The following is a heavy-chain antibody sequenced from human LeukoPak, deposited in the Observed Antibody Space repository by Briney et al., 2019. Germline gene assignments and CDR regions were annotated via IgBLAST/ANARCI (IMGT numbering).Heavy chain of an antibody. CDR3: AGEVQLERENWFDP. J-gene: IGHJ5*02. Sequence: ASVKVSCKASRGTFSSYAISWVRQAPGQGLEWMGGIIPIFGTANYAQKFQGRVTITTDESTSTAYMELSSLRSEDTAVYYCAGEVQLERENWFDPWGQGTLVTVSS. CDR2: IIPIFGTA. D-gene: IGHD1-1*01. CDR1: RGTFSSYA. V-gene: IGHV1-69*05.